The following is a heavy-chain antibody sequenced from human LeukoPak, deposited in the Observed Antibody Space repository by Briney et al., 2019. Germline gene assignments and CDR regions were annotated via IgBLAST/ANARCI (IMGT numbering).Heavy chain of an antibody. CDR3: AKDLEVAGTAGFQY. J-gene: IGHJ1*01. D-gene: IGHD6-19*01. Sequence: PGRSLRLSYAASGFTFRSYGMHWVRQAPGKGLEWVAVISYDGSNKYYVDSVKGRFAISRDNSKNTLYLQMNSLRAEDTAVYYCAKDLEVAGTAGFQYWGQGTLVTVSS. CDR1: GFTFRSYG. CDR2: ISYDGSNK. V-gene: IGHV3-30*18.